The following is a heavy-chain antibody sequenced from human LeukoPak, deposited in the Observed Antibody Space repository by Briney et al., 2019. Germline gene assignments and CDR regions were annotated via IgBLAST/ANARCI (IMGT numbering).Heavy chain of an antibody. D-gene: IGHD3-22*01. CDR3: ARHPDYDSSGYLEPEDAFDI. CDR1: GGSFSGYY. Sequence: PSETLSLTCAVYGGSFSGYYWSWIRQPPGKGLEWIGYIYYSGSTNYNPSLKSRVTISVDTSKNQFSLKLSSVTAADTAVYYCARHPDYDSSGYLEPEDAFDIWGQGTMVTVSS. J-gene: IGHJ3*02. V-gene: IGHV4-59*08. CDR2: IYYSGST.